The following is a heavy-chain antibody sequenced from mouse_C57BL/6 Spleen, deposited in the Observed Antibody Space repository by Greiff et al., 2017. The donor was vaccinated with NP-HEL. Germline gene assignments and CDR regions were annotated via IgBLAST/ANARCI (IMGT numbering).Heavy chain of an antibody. CDR2: ISYDGSN. V-gene: IGHV3-6*01. Sequence: EVQLKESGPGLVKPSQSLSLTCSVTGYSITSGYYWNWIRQFPGNKLEWMGYISYDGSNNYNPSLKNRISITRDTSKNQFFLKLNSVTTEDTATYYCARDYYGSSLAWFAYWGQGTLVTVSA. CDR1: GYSITSGYY. CDR3: ARDYYGSSLAWFAY. J-gene: IGHJ3*01. D-gene: IGHD1-1*01.